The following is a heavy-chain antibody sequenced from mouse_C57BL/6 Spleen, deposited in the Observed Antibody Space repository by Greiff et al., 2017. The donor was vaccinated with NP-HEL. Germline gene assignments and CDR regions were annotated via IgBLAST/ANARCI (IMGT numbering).Heavy chain of an antibody. J-gene: IGHJ3*01. CDR3: TRSRRDYYGSSPWFAY. D-gene: IGHD1-1*01. V-gene: IGHV1-15*01. CDR1: GYTFTDYE. Sequence: QVQLQQSGAELVRPGASVTLSCKASGYTFTDYEMHWVKQTPVHGLEWIGAIDPETGGTAYNQKFKGKAILTADKSSSTAYMELRSLTSEDSAVYYCTRSRRDYYGSSPWFAYWGQGTLVTVSA. CDR2: IDPETGGT.